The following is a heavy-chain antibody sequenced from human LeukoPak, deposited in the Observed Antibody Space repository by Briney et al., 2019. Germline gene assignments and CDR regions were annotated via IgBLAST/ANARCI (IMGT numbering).Heavy chain of an antibody. CDR2: IIPIFGTA. Sequence: GASVKVSCKASGGTFSSYAISWVRQAPGQGLEWMGGIIPIFGTANYAQKFQGRVTITADESTSTAYMELSSLRSEDTAVYYCARGALGSSDTAMDYYWYFDLWGRGTLVTVSS. CDR1: GGTFSSYA. V-gene: IGHV1-69*13. J-gene: IGHJ2*01. D-gene: IGHD5-18*01. CDR3: ARGALGSSDTAMDYYWYFDL.